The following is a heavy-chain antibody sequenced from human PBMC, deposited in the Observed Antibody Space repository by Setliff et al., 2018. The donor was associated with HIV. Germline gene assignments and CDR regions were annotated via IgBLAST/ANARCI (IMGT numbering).Heavy chain of an antibody. Sequence: GGSLRLSCAASGFNFSSHTMNWVRQAPGKGLEWVSYIRSSSRTIYYADSVKGRFTISRDNAKNSLYLQMNSLRAEDTAVYYCARESPYDTSGYYFGAFDIWGQGTMVTVSS. CDR3: ARESPYDTSGYYFGAFDI. D-gene: IGHD3-22*01. CDR1: GFNFSSHT. V-gene: IGHV3-48*04. CDR2: IRSSSRTI. J-gene: IGHJ3*02.